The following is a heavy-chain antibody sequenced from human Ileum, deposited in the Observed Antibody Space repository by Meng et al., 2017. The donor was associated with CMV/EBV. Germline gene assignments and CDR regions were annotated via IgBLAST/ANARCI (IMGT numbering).Heavy chain of an antibody. CDR1: GYTLSVYY. J-gene: IGHJ6*02. CDR3: ARGATTTLFHYYKEMDV. D-gene: IGHD1-14*01. Sequence: ASVKVSCKASGYTLSVYYIHWVRQAPGQGLEWLGWINPNNGATAYAEKFQSRVTLTRDTSIDTAYMELSRLTSDDTAVSYCARGATTTLFHYYKEMDVWGQGTTVTVSS. V-gene: IGHV1-2*02. CDR2: INPNNGAT.